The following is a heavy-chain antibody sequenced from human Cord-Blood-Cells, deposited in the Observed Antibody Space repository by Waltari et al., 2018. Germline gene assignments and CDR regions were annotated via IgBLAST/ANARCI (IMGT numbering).Heavy chain of an antibody. D-gene: IGHD3-10*01. J-gene: IGHJ3*02. V-gene: IGHV1-69*01. CDR1: GGTFSRYP. CDR3: ARYGSGSYHDAFDI. Sequence: QVQLVQSGAAVKKPGSSVKVSCKASGGTFSRYPISRVRQAPGQGLAWMGGIIPIFGTANYAQKYPGRVTITADESTSTAYMELSSLRSEDTAVYYCARYGSGSYHDAFDIWGQGTMVTVSS. CDR2: IIPIFGTA.